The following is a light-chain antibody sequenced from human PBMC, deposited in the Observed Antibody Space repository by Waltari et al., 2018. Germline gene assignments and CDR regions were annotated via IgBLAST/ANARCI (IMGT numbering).Light chain of an antibody. CDR3: SSYVARKVV. V-gene: IGLV2-8*01. CDR2: EVT. J-gene: IGLJ2*01. CDR1: SSDVGGYGY. Sequence: SALTQPPSASGSLGQSVTLSCSGTSSDVGGYGYVSWYQQHPGNAPKLLIYEVTNRPPGVPDRCSRSKSGDTAYLTVSALRSEDEAVCYCSSYVARKVVFGGGTRLTAL.